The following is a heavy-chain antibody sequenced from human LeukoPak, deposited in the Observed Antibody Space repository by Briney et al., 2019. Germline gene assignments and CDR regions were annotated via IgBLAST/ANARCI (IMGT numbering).Heavy chain of an antibody. CDR1: GGSFSGYY. J-gene: IGHJ4*02. CDR3: ARGGRVVAYGSGSYYGY. CDR2: INHSGST. D-gene: IGHD3-10*01. V-gene: IGHV4-34*01. Sequence: SSETLSLTCAVYGGSFSGYYWSWIRQPPGKGLEWIGEINHSGSTNYNPSLKSRVTISVDTSENQFSLKLSSVTAADTAVYYCARGGRVVAYGSGSYYGYWGQGTLVTVSS.